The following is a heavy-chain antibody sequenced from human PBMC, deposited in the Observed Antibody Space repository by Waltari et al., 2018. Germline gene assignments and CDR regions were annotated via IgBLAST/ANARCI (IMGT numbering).Heavy chain of an antibody. D-gene: IGHD3-10*01. J-gene: IGHJ6*02. CDR3: ARMYYYDYYYGMDV. V-gene: IGHV4-59*11. CDR1: GCSLSDHF. CDR2: VYYRGTT. Sequence: QVQLQESGPGLVKSSETLSLTCSVSGCSLSDHFWSWVRQSPGKGLVWIGNVYYRGTTGYNPSLKSRVTISIDTSKNQFSLKLNSVTAADTAIYYCARMYYYDYYYGMDVWGQGTTVIVSS.